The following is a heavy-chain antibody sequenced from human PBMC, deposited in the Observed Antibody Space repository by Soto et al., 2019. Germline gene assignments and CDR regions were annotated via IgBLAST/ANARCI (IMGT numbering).Heavy chain of an antibody. D-gene: IGHD3-22*01. V-gene: IGHV3-9*01. CDR3: AKGGYYSYDAFDM. CDR1: GFTFDDYA. Sequence: PGGSLRLSCAASGFTFDDYAMHWVRQAPGKGLEWVSGISWNSGSIGYADSVKGRFTISRDNAKNSLYLQMSSLRAEDTALYYCAKGGYYSYDAFDMWGQGTMVTVSS. CDR2: ISWNSGSI. J-gene: IGHJ3*02.